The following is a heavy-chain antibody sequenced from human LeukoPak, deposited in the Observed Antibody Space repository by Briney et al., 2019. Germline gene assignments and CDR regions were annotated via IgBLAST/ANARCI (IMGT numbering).Heavy chain of an antibody. CDR3: ARAVGDYYDSSNLDY. Sequence: SQTLSLTCTDSGGSISSGSYYWSWIRQPAGKGLEWIGRIYTSGSTNYNPSLKSRVTISVDTSKNQFSLKLSSVTAADTAVYYCARAVGDYYDSSNLDYWGQGTLVTVSS. CDR1: GGSISSGSYY. CDR2: IYTSGST. D-gene: IGHD3-22*01. V-gene: IGHV4-61*02. J-gene: IGHJ4*02.